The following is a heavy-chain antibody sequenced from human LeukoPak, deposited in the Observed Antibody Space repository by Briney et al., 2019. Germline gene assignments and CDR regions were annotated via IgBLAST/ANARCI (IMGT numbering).Heavy chain of an antibody. CDR1: GYTFTSYD. V-gene: IGHV1-46*03. D-gene: IGHD6-13*01. J-gene: IGHJ5*02. Sequence: ASVKVSCKASGYTFTSYDINWVRRATGQGLEWMGIINPSGGSTSYAQKFQGRVTMTRDTSTSTVYMELSSLRSEDTAVYYCARAFNSSSWFPFDPWGQGTLVTVSS. CDR3: ARAFNSSSWFPFDP. CDR2: INPSGGST.